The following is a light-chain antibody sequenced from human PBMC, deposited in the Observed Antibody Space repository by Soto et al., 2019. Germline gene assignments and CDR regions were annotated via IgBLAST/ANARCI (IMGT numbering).Light chain of an antibody. V-gene: IGKV1-5*01. J-gene: IGKJ4*01. CDR3: QQYNSYPLT. Sequence: DIQMTQSPSTLSASVGERVTMTCRASQSISSWLAWYQQKPGKAPKLLIYDASSLESGVPSRFSGSGSGTEFTLTISSLQPDDFATYYCQQYNSYPLTFGGGTKVDIK. CDR1: QSISSW. CDR2: DAS.